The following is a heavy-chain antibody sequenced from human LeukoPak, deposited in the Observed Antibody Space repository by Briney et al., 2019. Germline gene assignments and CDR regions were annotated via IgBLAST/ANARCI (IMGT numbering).Heavy chain of an antibody. Sequence: GGSLRLSCAASGFTFSSYAMSWVRQAPGKGLEWVSVIYSCGSTYYADSVKGRFTISRDNSKNTLYLQMNSLRAEDTAVYYCARDSIAARHRYYYYGMDVWGQGTTVTVSS. V-gene: IGHV3-66*03. D-gene: IGHD6-6*01. J-gene: IGHJ6*02. CDR1: GFTFSSYA. CDR2: IYSCGST. CDR3: ARDSIAARHRYYYYGMDV.